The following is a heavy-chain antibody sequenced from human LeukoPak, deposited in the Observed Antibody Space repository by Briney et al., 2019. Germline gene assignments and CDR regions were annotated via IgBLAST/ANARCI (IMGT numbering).Heavy chain of an antibody. Sequence: PSETLSLTCTVSGGSISSYYWSWIRQPPGKGLEWIGYIYTSGSTNYNPSLKSRVTISVDTSKNQFSLKLSSVTAADTAVYYCARHEGEISDYYDSSGYAHFDYWGQGTLVTVSS. D-gene: IGHD3-22*01. V-gene: IGHV4-4*09. CDR2: IYTSGST. CDR3: ARHEGEISDYYDSSGYAHFDY. J-gene: IGHJ4*02. CDR1: GGSISSYY.